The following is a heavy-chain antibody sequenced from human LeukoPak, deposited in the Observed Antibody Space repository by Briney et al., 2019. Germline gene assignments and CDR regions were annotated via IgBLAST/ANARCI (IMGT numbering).Heavy chain of an antibody. CDR3: AKDRSGYYYYGMDV. J-gene: IGHJ6*02. V-gene: IGHV3-23*01. CDR2: IVGSGPIT. Sequence: LXLSXAASGFTFSDYAMSWVRQAPGKGLEWVSAIVGSGPITYYADSVRGRFTISRDSSKNTLYLQMNSLTAEDTAVYYCAKDRSGYYYYGMDVWGQGTTVTVSS. CDR1: GFTFSDYA.